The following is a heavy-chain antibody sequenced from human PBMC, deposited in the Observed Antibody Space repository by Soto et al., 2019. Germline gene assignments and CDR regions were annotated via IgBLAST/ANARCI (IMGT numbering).Heavy chain of an antibody. CDR3: ARDPYYDSSGYFASNGMDV. Sequence: PGGSLRLSCAASGFTVSSNYMSWVRQAPGKGLEWVSVIYSDGSTYYADSVKGRFTISRHNSKNTLYLQMNSLRAEDTAVYYCARDPYYDSSGYFASNGMDVWGQGSTVTVSS. CDR1: GFTVSSNY. D-gene: IGHD3-22*01. J-gene: IGHJ6*02. V-gene: IGHV3-53*04. CDR2: IYSDGST.